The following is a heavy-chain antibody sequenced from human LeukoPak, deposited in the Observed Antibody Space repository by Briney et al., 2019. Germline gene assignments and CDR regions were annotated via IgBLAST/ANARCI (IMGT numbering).Heavy chain of an antibody. CDR1: GYTFTGYY. CDR2: INPNSGGT. CDR3: ASSGYSSSWGHFDY. Sequence: ASVKVSCRASGYTFTGYYMHWVRQAPGQGLEWMGWINPNSGGTNYAQKFQGRVTMTRDTSISTAYMELSRLRSDDTAVYYCASSGYSSSWGHFDYWGQGTLVTVSS. D-gene: IGHD6-13*01. V-gene: IGHV1-2*02. J-gene: IGHJ4*02.